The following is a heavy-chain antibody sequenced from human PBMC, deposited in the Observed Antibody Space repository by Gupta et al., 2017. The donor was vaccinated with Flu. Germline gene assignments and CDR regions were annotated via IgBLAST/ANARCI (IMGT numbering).Heavy chain of an antibody. CDR3: ASGSTIVVVPAAIPSSFDY. CDR2: INHSGST. D-gene: IGHD2-2*02. Sequence: QVQLQQWGAGLLKPSETLSLTCAVYGGSFSGYYWSWIRQPPGKGLEWIGEINHSGSTNYNPSLKSRVTISVDTSKNQFSLKLSSVTAADTAVYYCASGSTIVVVPAAIPSSFDYWGQGTLVTVSS. CDR1: GGSFSGYY. V-gene: IGHV4-34*01. J-gene: IGHJ4*02.